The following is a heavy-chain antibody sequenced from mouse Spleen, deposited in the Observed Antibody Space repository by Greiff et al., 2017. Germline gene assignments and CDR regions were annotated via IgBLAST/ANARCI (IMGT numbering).Heavy chain of an antibody. Sequence: DVQLVESGGGLVQPGGSRKLSCAASGFTFSSFGMHWVRQAPEKGLEWVAYISSGSSTIYYADTVKGRFTISRDNPKNTLFLQMTSLRSEDTAMYYCARSGDYYGSSYLDYWGQGTTLTVSS. D-gene: IGHD1-1*01. CDR3: ARSGDYYGSSYLDY. V-gene: IGHV5-17*02. CDR1: GFTFSSFG. J-gene: IGHJ2*01. CDR2: ISSGSSTI.